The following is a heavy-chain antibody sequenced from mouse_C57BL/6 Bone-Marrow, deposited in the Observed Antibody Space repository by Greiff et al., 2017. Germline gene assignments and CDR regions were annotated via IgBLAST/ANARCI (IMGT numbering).Heavy chain of an antibody. CDR2: INPGSGGT. J-gene: IGHJ2*01. V-gene: IGHV1-54*01. CDR1: GYAFTNYL. CDR3: ARYLKQGNFDY. Sequence: QVQLQQSGAELVRPGTSVKVSCKASGYAFTNYLIEWVKQRPGQGLEWIGVINPGSGGTNYNEKFKGKATLTADKSSSTAYMQLSSLTSEDSAVYFCARYLKQGNFDYWGQGTTLTVSS.